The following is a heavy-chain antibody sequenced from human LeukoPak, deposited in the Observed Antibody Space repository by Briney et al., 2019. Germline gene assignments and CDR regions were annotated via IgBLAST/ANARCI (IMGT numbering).Heavy chain of an antibody. CDR2: ISDSGGNT. Sequence: GGSLRLSCAASGLTFSSHAMSWVRQAPGKGLEWVSAISDSGGNTYYADSVKGRFTISRDNSKNTLYLQMNSLRAEDTAVYYCTTQMTTAVREYWGQGTLVTVSS. V-gene: IGHV3-23*01. J-gene: IGHJ4*02. CDR3: TTQMTTAVREY. CDR1: GLTFSSHA. D-gene: IGHD4-17*01.